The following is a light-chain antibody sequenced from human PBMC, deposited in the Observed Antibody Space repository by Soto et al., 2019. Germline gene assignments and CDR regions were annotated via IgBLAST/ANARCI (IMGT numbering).Light chain of an antibody. V-gene: IGLV2-14*01. CDR3: SSYTSSSV. J-gene: IGLJ1*01. Sequence: QSALTQPASVSGSPGQSITISCTGTSSDVGGYNYVSWYQQHPGKAPKLMIYDVSNRPSGVSNRLSGSKSGNTASLTISGLQAEDEADYYCSSYTSSSVFGTGTKLTVL. CDR1: SSDVGGYNY. CDR2: DVS.